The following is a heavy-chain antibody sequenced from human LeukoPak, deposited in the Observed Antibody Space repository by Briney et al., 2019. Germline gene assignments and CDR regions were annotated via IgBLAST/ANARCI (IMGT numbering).Heavy chain of an antibody. Sequence: PSETLSLTCTVSGGSISGYYWSWIRQPPGKGLEWIGYVYYSESTNYNPSLNSRVTMSVDTSKNQFYLKVTSVAAADTAVYYCARDRGSAYWGQGTLVTVSS. D-gene: IGHD3-10*01. V-gene: IGHV4-59*13. CDR3: ARDRGSAY. CDR1: GGSISGYY. J-gene: IGHJ4*02. CDR2: VYYSEST.